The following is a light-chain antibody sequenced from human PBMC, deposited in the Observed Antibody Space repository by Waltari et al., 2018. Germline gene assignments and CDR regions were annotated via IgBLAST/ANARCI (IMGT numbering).Light chain of an antibody. Sequence: QSVLTQTTSASGSPGQRVTISCSGSSSKSGSNYVYWYQQLPGTAPKLLIYRNNQRPSGVPDRFSGSKSGTSASLAISGLRSEDEADYYCAAWDDSLSVLFGGGTKLTVL. J-gene: IGLJ2*01. CDR3: AAWDDSLSVL. CDR1: SSKSGSNY. CDR2: RNN. V-gene: IGLV1-47*01.